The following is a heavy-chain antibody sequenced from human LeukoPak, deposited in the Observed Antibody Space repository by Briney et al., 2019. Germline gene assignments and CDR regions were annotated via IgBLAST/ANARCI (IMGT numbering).Heavy chain of an antibody. CDR2: INHSGST. CDR3: ARRITMIVVARTGFFDY. D-gene: IGHD3-22*01. Sequence: PSETLSLTCAVYGGSFSGYYWSWIRQPPGKGLEWIGEINHSGSTNYNPSLKGRVTISADTSKNQFSLKLSSVTAADTAVYYCARRITMIVVARTGFFDYWGQGTLVTVSS. V-gene: IGHV4-34*01. J-gene: IGHJ4*02. CDR1: GGSFSGYY.